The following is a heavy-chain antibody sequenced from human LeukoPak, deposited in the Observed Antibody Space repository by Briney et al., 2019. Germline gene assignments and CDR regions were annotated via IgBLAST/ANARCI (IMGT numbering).Heavy chain of an antibody. CDR2: INHSGST. V-gene: IGHV4-34*01. CDR1: GGSFSGYY. Sequence: SETLSLTCAVYGGSFSGYYWSWIRQPPGKGLEWIGEINHSGSTNYNPSLKSRVTISVDTSKNQFSLKLSSVTAADTAVYYCARLSRYGRNWFDPWGQGTLVTVSS. D-gene: IGHD5-18*01. CDR3: ARLSRYGRNWFDP. J-gene: IGHJ5*02.